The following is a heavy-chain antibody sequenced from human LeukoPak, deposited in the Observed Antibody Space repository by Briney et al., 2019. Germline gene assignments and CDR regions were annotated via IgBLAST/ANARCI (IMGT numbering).Heavy chain of an antibody. CDR3: ARCRGVIIKNYYYYGMDV. Sequence: GSSVKVSCKATGGTYSSYPISWLRQAPGQGLEWMGGIIPIFGTANYAQKFQGRVTITADKSTSTAYMERSSLRSEDTAVYYCARCRGVIIKNYYYYGMDVWGKGTTVTVSS. V-gene: IGHV1-69*06. J-gene: IGHJ6*04. CDR2: IIPIFGTA. CDR1: GGTYSSYP. D-gene: IGHD3-10*01.